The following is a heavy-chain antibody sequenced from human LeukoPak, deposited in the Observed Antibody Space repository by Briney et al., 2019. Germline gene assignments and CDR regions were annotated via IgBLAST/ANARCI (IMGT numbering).Heavy chain of an antibody. CDR3: ATTLITVAGLSFDY. J-gene: IGHJ4*02. D-gene: IGHD6-19*01. V-gene: IGHV4-34*01. Sequence: PSETLSLTCAVSGGSFSGYYWSWIRQPPGKGLEWIGEINHSGSTNYNPSLKSRVTISVDTSRNQFSLKLSSVTAADTAVYYCATTLITVAGLSFDYWGQGTLVTVSS. CDR1: GGSFSGYY. CDR2: INHSGST.